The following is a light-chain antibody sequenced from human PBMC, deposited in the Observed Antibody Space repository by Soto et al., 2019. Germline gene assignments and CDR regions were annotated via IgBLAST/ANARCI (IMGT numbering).Light chain of an antibody. CDR3: QQYGSSPPWT. CDR1: QSISSY. V-gene: IGKV3-20*01. Sequence: EIVMTQSPAALSVSPGDRATLSCRASQSISSYLAWYQQKPGQAPRLLIYGASSRATGIPDRFSGSVSGTGFTLTISRLEPEDFAVYYCQQYGSSPPWTFGQGTKVDIK. CDR2: GAS. J-gene: IGKJ1*01.